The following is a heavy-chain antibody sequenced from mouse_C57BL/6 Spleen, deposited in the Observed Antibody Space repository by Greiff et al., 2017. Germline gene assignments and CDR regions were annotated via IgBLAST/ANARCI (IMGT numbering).Heavy chain of an antibody. J-gene: IGHJ2*01. CDR2: ISSSSSTI. Sequence: EVHLVESGGGLVKPGGSLKLSCAASGFTFSDYGMHWVRQAPEKGLEWVAYISSSSSTIYYADTVKGRFTISRDNAKNTLFLQMTSLRSEDTAMYYCARDGYYLGVFDYWGQGTTLTVSS. D-gene: IGHD2-3*01. CDR1: GFTFSDYG. CDR3: ARDGYYLGVFDY. V-gene: IGHV5-17*01.